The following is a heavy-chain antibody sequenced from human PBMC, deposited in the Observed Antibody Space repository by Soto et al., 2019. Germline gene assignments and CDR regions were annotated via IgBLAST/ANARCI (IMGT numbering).Heavy chain of an antibody. V-gene: IGHV3-30-3*01. CDR1: GFTFSSYA. CDR3: ARDPVVRGDRPGSDAFDI. Sequence: QVQLVESGGGVVQPGRSLRLSCAASGFTFSSYAMHWVRQAPGKGLEWVAVISYDGSNKYYADSVKGRFTISRDNSKNTLYLQMNSLRAEDTAVYYCARDPVVRGDRPGSDAFDIWGQGTMVTVSS. D-gene: IGHD3-10*01. J-gene: IGHJ3*02. CDR2: ISYDGSNK.